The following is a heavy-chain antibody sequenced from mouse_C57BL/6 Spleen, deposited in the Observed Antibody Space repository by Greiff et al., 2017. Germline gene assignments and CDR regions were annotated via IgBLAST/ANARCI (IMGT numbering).Heavy chain of an antibody. J-gene: IGHJ2*01. CDR3: AELGRWDFDY. Sequence: QVHVKQPGAELVRPGTSVKLSCKASGYTFTSYWMHWVKQRPGQGLEWIGVIDPSDSYTNYNQKFKGKATLTVDTSSSTAYMQLSSLTSEDSAVYYCAELGRWDFDYWGQGTTLTVSS. V-gene: IGHV1-59*01. CDR1: GYTFTSYW. D-gene: IGHD4-1*01. CDR2: IDPSDSYT.